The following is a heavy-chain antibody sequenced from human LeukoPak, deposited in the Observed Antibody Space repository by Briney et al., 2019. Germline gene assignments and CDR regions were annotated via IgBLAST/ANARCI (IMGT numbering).Heavy chain of an antibody. CDR1: GYTFTGYS. J-gene: IGHJ5*02. CDR3: ARSRYNWNANWFDP. Sequence: ASVKVSCKASGYTFTGYSMHWVRQAPGQGVEWMAWINPDSGATKYAQKFQGRVTMTRDTSISTAYMELTRLTSDDTAVYYCARSRYNWNANWFDPWGQGSLVSVSS. D-gene: IGHD1-1*01. CDR2: INPDSGAT. V-gene: IGHV1-2*02.